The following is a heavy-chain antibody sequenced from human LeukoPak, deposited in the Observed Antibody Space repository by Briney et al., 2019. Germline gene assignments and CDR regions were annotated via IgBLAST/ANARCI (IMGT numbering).Heavy chain of an antibody. D-gene: IGHD2-2*01. J-gene: IGHJ5*02. V-gene: IGHV1-2*02. CDR3: ARDPSGCSSTSCYPYNWFDP. Sequence: ASVKVSCKASGYTFTGYYMHWVRQAPGQGLEWMGWINPNSGGTNYAQKFQGRVTMTRDTSISTAYMELSRLRSDDTAAYYCARDPSGCSSTSCYPYNWFDPWGQGTLVTVSS. CDR1: GYTFTGYY. CDR2: INPNSGGT.